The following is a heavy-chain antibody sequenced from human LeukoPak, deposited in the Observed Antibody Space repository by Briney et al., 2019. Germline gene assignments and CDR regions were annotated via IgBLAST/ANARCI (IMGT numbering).Heavy chain of an antibody. CDR3: AKRKNWNYSFDS. D-gene: IGHD1-7*01. CDR1: GFTFSDYY. CDR2: ISSSGSTI. J-gene: IGHJ4*02. Sequence: GGSLRLSCAASGFTFSDYYMSWIRQAPGKGLEWVSYISSSGSTIYYADSVKGRFTISRDNAKNSLYLQMNSLRAEDTAVYYCAKRKNWNYSFDSWGQGTLVTVSS. V-gene: IGHV3-11*01.